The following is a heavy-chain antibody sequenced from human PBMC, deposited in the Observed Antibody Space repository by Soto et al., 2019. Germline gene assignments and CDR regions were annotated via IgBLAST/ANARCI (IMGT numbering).Heavy chain of an antibody. D-gene: IGHD3-22*01. CDR3: TREGYDSSGYYPGWFDP. Sequence: GGSLRLSCTASGFTFGDYAMSWFRQAPGKGLEWAGFIRSKAYGGTTEYAASVKGRFTISRDDSKSIAYLQMNSLKTEDTAVYYCTREGYDSSGYYPGWFDPWGQGTLVTVSS. CDR2: IRSKAYGGTT. CDR1: GFTFGDYA. J-gene: IGHJ5*02. V-gene: IGHV3-49*03.